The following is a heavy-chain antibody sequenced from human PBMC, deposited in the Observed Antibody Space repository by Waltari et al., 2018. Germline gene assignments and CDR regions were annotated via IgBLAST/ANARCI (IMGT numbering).Heavy chain of an antibody. J-gene: IGHJ5*02. Sequence: EVQLVESGGGLVKPGGSLRLSCAASGFTFSSYSMNWVRQAPGKGLEWVSSISSSSSYTYYVDSVKGRFTIPRDNAKNSLYLQMNSLRAEDTAVYYCARAGQIDFIVVVVAATPGNWFDPWGQGTLVTVSS. CDR3: ARAGQIDFIVVVVAATPGNWFDP. CDR1: GFTFSSYS. V-gene: IGHV3-21*01. D-gene: IGHD2-15*01. CDR2: ISSSSSYT.